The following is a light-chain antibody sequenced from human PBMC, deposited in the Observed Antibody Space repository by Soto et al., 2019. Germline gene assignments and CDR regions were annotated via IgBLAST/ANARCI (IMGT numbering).Light chain of an antibody. J-gene: IGLJ1*01. CDR1: SSNIGSKT. Sequence: QSVLTQPPSTSGTPGQRVTISCSGSSSNIGSKTVNWYQHLPGTAPKLLIYSNNQRPSGVPDRFSGSKSGTSASLAVSGLQAEDEADYYCCSYGGSYTYVFGTGTKVTVL. CDR3: CSYGGSYTYV. V-gene: IGLV1-44*01. CDR2: SNN.